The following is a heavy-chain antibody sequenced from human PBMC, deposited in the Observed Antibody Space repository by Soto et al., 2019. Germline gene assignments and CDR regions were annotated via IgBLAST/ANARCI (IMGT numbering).Heavy chain of an antibody. Sequence: QVQLVESGGGVVQPGRSLRLSCAASGFTFSSYGMHWVRQAPGKGLEWVAVISYDGSNKYYADSVKGRFTISRDNSKNTLYLQMNSLRAEDTAVYYCAEDQYSGGWELPVDYWGQGTLVTVSS. V-gene: IGHV3-30*18. J-gene: IGHJ4*02. CDR3: AEDQYSGGWELPVDY. CDR2: ISYDGSNK. CDR1: GFTFSSYG. D-gene: IGHD1-26*01.